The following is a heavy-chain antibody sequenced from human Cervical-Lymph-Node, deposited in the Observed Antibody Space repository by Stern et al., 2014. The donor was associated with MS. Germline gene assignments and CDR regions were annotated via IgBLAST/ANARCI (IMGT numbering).Heavy chain of an antibody. D-gene: IGHD3-22*01. CDR2: ISLDGVHK. J-gene: IGHJ6*02. CDR1: GFNFTNYA. V-gene: IGHV3-30*04. CDR3: ANAPRLTLNLAYYFYGMDV. Sequence: VQLVESGGGVVQPGRSLRLSCAASGFNFTNYAMHWVRQAPGRGLEWVAVISLDGVHKYYRGSVKGRFTVSRDNSKNTLYLQMDNLRSDDTAVYYCANAPRLTLNLAYYFYGMDVWGRGTTVIVSS.